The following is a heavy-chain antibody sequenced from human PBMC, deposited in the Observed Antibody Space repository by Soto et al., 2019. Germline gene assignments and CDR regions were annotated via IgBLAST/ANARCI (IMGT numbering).Heavy chain of an antibody. CDR1: GFTFSSYS. D-gene: IGHD3-10*01. CDR3: ARERELGYYYYGMDV. Sequence: PGGSLRLSCAASGFTFSSYSMNWVRQAPGKGLEWLSYISTSSSTIYYADSVKGRFTISRDDAKNSLSLQMHSLRDEETAVYYCARERELGYYYYGMDVWGQGTTVTVSS. J-gene: IGHJ6*02. V-gene: IGHV3-48*02. CDR2: ISTSSSTI.